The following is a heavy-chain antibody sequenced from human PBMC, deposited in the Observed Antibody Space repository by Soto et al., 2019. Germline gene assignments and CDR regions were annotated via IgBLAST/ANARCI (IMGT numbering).Heavy chain of an antibody. CDR2: IRSKAYGGTT. CDR1: GFTFGDYA. CDR3: TRDYDSDYYYGMDV. J-gene: IGHJ6*02. V-gene: IGHV3-49*04. Sequence: GGSLRLSCTASGFTFGDYAMSWVRQAPGKGLEWVGFIRSKAYGGTTEYAASVKGRFTISRDGSKSIAYLQMNSLKTEDTAVYYCTRDYDSDYYYGMDVWGQGTTVTVSS. D-gene: IGHD5-12*01.